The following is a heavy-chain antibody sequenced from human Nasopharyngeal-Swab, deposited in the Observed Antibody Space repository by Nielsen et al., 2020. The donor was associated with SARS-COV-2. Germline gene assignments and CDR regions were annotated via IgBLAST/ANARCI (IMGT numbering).Heavy chain of an antibody. Sequence: SETLSLTCTVSGGSISTYYWSWIRQPPGKGLEWIGYIYYSGSTNYNPSLKSRVTISVDTSKNQFSLKLSSVTAADTAVYYCTRVPLGLVGAYYSYHMDVWGKGTTVIVSS. V-gene: IGHV4-59*01. J-gene: IGHJ6*03. CDR1: GGSISTYY. CDR2: IYYSGST. CDR3: TRVPLGLVGAYYSYHMDV. D-gene: IGHD6-6*01.